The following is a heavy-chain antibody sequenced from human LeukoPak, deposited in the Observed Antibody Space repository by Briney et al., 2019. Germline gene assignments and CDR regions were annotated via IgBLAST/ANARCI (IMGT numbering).Heavy chain of an antibody. CDR2: IYYSGST. Sequence: SETLSLTCTVSGGSISSGDYYWSWIRQPPGKGLEWIGYIYYSGSTYYNPSLKSRVTISVDTSKNQFSLKLNSVTAADTAVYYCARGPMVRGGCCLGIGMDVWGQGTTVTVSS. J-gene: IGHJ6*02. D-gene: IGHD3-10*01. V-gene: IGHV4-30-4*01. CDR3: ARGPMVRGGCCLGIGMDV. CDR1: GGSISSGDYY.